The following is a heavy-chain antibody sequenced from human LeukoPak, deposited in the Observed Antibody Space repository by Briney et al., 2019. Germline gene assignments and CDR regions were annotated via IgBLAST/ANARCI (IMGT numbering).Heavy chain of an antibody. CDR2: IKQDGSEK. CDR1: GFTFSSYW. CDR3: ARDDIAVDSEL. V-gene: IGHV3-7*01. Sequence: GGSLRLSCAASGFTFSSYWMSCVCQAPGKGLEWVANIKQDGSEKYYVDSVKGRFTISRDNAKNSLYLQMNSLRAEDTAVYYCARDDIAVDSELWGQGTLVTVSS. J-gene: IGHJ4*02. D-gene: IGHD6-19*01.